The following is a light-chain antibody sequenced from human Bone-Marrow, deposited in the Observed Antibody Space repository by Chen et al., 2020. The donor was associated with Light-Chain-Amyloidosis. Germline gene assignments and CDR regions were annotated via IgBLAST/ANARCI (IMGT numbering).Light chain of an antibody. V-gene: IGKV3-20*01. CDR1: QTISSNY. CDR3: QQYGTSPLT. CDR2: GSS. Sequence: EIVLTQSPDTLSLSPGEGANLSCRASQTISSNYLTWYQQKFGQAPRLLIYGSSSRATGIPDRFTGSGSGTDFTLTINRLEPEDCAMYYCQQYGTSPLTFGGGTKVEIK. J-gene: IGKJ4*01.